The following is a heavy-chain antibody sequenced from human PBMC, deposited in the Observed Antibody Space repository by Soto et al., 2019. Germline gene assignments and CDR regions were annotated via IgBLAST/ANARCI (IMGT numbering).Heavy chain of an antibody. CDR3: AKDPSTGSADF. Sequence: GGSLRLSCAASGFSFSDFAMTWVRQAPGKGLEWVSTINREGTNTHYADSVKGRFTISRDNSKGTLYLEMNSLRAEDTAIYFCAKDPSTGSADFWGQGTLVTVSS. CDR1: GFSFSDFA. J-gene: IGHJ4*02. V-gene: IGHV3-23*01. CDR2: INREGTNT. D-gene: IGHD3-9*01.